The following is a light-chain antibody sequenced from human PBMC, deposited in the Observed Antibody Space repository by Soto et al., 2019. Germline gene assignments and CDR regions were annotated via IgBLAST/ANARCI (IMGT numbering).Light chain of an antibody. CDR1: QSVNNNY. CDR2: GAS. J-gene: IGKJ1*01. Sequence: EIVLTQSPGTLSLSPGERAILSCRASQSVNNNYLAWYQRRPGRAPRLLIYGASSRATGFRDRISGSGSGTNFTLAIARLEPEDFAVYFCQQYGSSPPTFGQGTKVEFK. CDR3: QQYGSSPPT. V-gene: IGKV3-20*01.